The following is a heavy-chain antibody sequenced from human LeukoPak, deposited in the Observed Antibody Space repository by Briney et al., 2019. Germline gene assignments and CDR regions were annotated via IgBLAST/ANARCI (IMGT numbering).Heavy chain of an antibody. D-gene: IGHD4-17*01. Sequence: HSGGSLRLSCAASGFTFSTYAMSWVRQAPGQGLEWVSVITGSGSTIHYADSVKGRFTISRDNSKNTLYLQMNSLRAEDTAIYYCAKDQVTVATPYFDSWGQGTLVTVSS. CDR2: ITGSGSTI. CDR3: AKDQVTVATPYFDS. J-gene: IGHJ4*02. CDR1: GFTFSTYA. V-gene: IGHV3-23*01.